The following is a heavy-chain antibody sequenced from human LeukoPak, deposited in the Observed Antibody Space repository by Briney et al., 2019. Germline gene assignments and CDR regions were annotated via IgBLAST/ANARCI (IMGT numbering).Heavy chain of an antibody. J-gene: IGHJ4*02. D-gene: IGHD1-7*01. Sequence: ASVKVSCKASGYTFTGYYMHWLRQAPGQGLEWMGRINPNSGDTKFAQKFQGRVTMSRDTSLSTAYMGLSRLTSDDTAVYFCATHINWNYAGILDYWGQGALVTVSS. V-gene: IGHV1-2*06. CDR3: ATHINWNYAGILDY. CDR1: GYTFTGYY. CDR2: INPNSGDT.